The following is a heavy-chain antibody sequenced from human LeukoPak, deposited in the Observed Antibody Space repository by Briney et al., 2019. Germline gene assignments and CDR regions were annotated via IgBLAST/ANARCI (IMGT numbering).Heavy chain of an antibody. CDR2: ISSSNHYI. Sequence: GGSLRLSCAASGFTFSTYSMNWFRQAPGKGLEWVSSISSSNHYIYYADSVKGRFTISRDNAKNSLYLQMNSLRAEDTALYYCAEGYGYFDYWGQGTLVTVSS. CDR1: GFTFSTYS. V-gene: IGHV3-21*01. D-gene: IGHD2-15*01. J-gene: IGHJ4*02. CDR3: AEGYGYFDY.